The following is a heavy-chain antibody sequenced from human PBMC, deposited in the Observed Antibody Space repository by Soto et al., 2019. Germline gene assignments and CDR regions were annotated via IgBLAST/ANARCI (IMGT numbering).Heavy chain of an antibody. J-gene: IGHJ3*02. CDR1: GFTFDDYA. Sequence: GGSLRLSCAASGFTFDDYAMRWVRQAPGKGLEWVSGISWNSDNIVYADSVKGRFTISRDNAKNSLYLQMNSLRAEDTALYYCAKDLYSNYGDAFDIWGQGTMVTVSS. CDR2: ISWNSDNI. D-gene: IGHD4-4*01. CDR3: AKDLYSNYGDAFDI. V-gene: IGHV3-9*01.